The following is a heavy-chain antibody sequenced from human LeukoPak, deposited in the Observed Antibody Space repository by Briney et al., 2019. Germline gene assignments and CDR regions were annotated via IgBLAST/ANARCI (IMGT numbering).Heavy chain of an antibody. CDR1: GGSISSSSYY. J-gene: IGHJ3*02. D-gene: IGHD3-22*01. CDR3: ARSDYYDSSGSAAFDI. Sequence: PSETLSLTCTVSGGSISSSSYYWGWVRQPPGTGLEWIGSIYYSGSTYYNPSLKSRVTISVDTSKNQFSLKLSSVTAADTAVYYCARSDYYDSSGSAAFDIWGQGTMVTVSS. CDR2: IYYSGST. V-gene: IGHV4-39*01.